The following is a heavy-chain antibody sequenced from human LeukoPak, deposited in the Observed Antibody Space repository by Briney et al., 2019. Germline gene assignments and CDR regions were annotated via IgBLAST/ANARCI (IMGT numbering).Heavy chain of an antibody. CDR3: ARVPQERVYCSGGSCYSYWFDP. D-gene: IGHD2-15*01. V-gene: IGHV3-20*04. J-gene: IGHJ5*02. Sequence: GGSLRLSCAASGFIFDDYGMSWVRQAPGKGLEWVSGINWNGGSTGYADSVKGRFTISRDNTKNSLYLQMNSLRAEDTAVYYCARVPQERVYCSGGSCYSYWFDPWGQGTLVTVSS. CDR2: INWNGGST. CDR1: GFIFDDYG.